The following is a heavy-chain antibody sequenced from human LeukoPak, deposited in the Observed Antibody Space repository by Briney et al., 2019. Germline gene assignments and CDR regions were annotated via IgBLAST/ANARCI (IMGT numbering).Heavy chain of an antibody. Sequence: PSETLSLTCAVYGASFSGYYWNWIRQTPDKGLEWIGEINHRGSTNYNPSLKSRVTMSVDASKNQFSLKLSSVTAADTAVYYCASATAARYFLWGQGTLVTVSS. J-gene: IGHJ4*02. V-gene: IGHV4-34*01. CDR1: GASFSGYY. CDR2: INHRGST. D-gene: IGHD2/OR15-2a*01. CDR3: ASATAARYFL.